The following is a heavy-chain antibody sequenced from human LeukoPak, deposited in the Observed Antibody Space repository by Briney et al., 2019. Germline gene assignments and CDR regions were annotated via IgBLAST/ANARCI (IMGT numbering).Heavy chain of an antibody. CDR2: IYPSGST. Sequence: SETLSLTCAVSGGSISSDTYSWSWIRQPPGKGLEWIGYIYPSGSTYYNPSLKSRVTISVDTSKNQFSLKLSSVTAADTAVYYCARGIGYCSGGSCYSASWGQGTLVTVSS. D-gene: IGHD2-15*01. CDR1: GGSISSDTYS. V-gene: IGHV4-30-2*01. CDR3: ARGIGYCSGGSCYSAS. J-gene: IGHJ5*02.